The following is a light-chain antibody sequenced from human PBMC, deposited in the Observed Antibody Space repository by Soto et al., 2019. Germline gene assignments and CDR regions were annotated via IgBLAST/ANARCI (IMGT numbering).Light chain of an antibody. Sequence: EIVLTQSPGTLSLSPGERATLSCRASQSVSNSYLAWYQQKPGQAPRVLIYGASSRATGIPDRFSGSGSATDFTLTISRLEPEDFAIYYCQQYGSSPITFGQGTRLEI. V-gene: IGKV3-20*01. CDR3: QQYGSSPIT. CDR1: QSVSNSY. CDR2: GAS. J-gene: IGKJ5*01.